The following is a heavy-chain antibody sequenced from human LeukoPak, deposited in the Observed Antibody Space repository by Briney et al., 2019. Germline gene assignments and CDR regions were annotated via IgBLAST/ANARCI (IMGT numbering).Heavy chain of an antibody. V-gene: IGHV3-23*01. CDR3: ARDKDIVGASGWFDP. CDR2: ISGSGGST. D-gene: IGHD1-26*01. J-gene: IGHJ5*02. CDR1: GFTFSSYA. Sequence: QPGRSLRLSCAASGFTFSSYAMSWVRQAPGKGLEGVSAISGSGGSTYYADSVKGRFTISRDNSKNTLYLQMNSLRAEDTAVYYCARDKDIVGASGWFDPWGQGTLVTVSS.